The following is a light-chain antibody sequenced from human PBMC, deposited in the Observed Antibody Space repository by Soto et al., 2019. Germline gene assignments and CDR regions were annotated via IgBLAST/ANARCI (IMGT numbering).Light chain of an antibody. CDR3: QQFGSSPGFT. Sequence: IVLTQSPGTLSLSPGDRATISCRASQSINSRYLAWYQQKPGQAPRLLLYGASSRATCMPDRFSGSGSGTDFTLTIIRLEPEDFAVYYCQQFGSSPGFTFGPGTKVDIK. V-gene: IGKV3-20*01. CDR1: QSINSRY. CDR2: GAS. J-gene: IGKJ3*01.